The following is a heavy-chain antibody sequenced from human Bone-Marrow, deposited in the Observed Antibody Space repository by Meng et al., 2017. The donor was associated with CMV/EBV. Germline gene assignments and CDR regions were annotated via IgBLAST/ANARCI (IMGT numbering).Heavy chain of an antibody. V-gene: IGHV3-30*02. CDR1: GFSFSNYG. D-gene: IGHD6-13*01. Sequence: GGSLRLSCSASGFSFSNYGMHWVRQAPGKGLEWVAFIRYDGSNQDFLDSVKGRFTISRDNSKNTLFLQMNSLRTEYTAMYYCVKDLLLTSWYPDAFDIWGQGTMVTVSS. CDR3: VKDLLLTSWYPDAFDI. CDR2: IRYDGSNQ. J-gene: IGHJ3*02.